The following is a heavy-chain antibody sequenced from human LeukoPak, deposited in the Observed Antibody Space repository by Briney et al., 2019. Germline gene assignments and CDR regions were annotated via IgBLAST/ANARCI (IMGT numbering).Heavy chain of an antibody. CDR2: MNPNSGNT. V-gene: IGHV1-8*01. CDR3: ARATRVLWFGELLSGMDV. D-gene: IGHD3-10*01. Sequence: GASVKDSCKASGYTFTSYDINWVRQATGQGLEWMGWMNPNSGNTGYAQKFQGRVTMTRNTSISTAYMELSSLRSEDTAVYYCARATRVLWFGELLSGMDVWGQGTTVTVSS. CDR1: GYTFTSYD. J-gene: IGHJ6*02.